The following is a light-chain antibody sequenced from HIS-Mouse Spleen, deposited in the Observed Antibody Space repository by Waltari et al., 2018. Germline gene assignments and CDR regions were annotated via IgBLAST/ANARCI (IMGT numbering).Light chain of an antibody. J-gene: IGLJ3*02. CDR3: CSYAGSYTWV. V-gene: IGLV2-11*01. Sequence: QSALTQPRSVSGSPGQSVTISCTGTSSDVGGYNYVSWYQQHPGKAPKLMIYDVSKRPPGVPYRFSGSKPGNTAALTISGLQAEDEADYDCCSYAGSYTWVFGGGTKLTVL. CDR2: DVS. CDR1: SSDVGGYNY.